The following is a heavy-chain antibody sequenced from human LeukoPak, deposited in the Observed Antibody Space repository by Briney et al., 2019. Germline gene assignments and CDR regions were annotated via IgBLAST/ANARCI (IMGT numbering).Heavy chain of an antibody. V-gene: IGHV4-4*07. CDR3: ARGDSSGYYRIFDY. J-gene: IGHJ4*02. Sequence: SETLSLTCTLSSASSSIAYWSWIRQPAGMGLEWIGRIQTTGSTHYNPSLQSRVTMSVDTSKNQFSLKLSSVTAADTAVYYCARGDSSGYYRIFDYWGQGTLVTVSS. CDR1: SASSSIAY. D-gene: IGHD3-22*01. CDR2: IQTTGST.